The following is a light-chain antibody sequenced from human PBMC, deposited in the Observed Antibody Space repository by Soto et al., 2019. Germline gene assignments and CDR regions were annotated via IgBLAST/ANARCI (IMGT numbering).Light chain of an antibody. CDR2: GAS. Sequence: EIVMTQSPATLSVSPGERATLSCRASQSVSSNLAWYQQKPGQAPRLLIYGASTRATGIPARFSASGSGTEFTLTISSLQSEDFSVYYCQQYNNWPYTFGQGTKLEIK. J-gene: IGKJ2*01. V-gene: IGKV3-15*01. CDR3: QQYNNWPYT. CDR1: QSVSSN.